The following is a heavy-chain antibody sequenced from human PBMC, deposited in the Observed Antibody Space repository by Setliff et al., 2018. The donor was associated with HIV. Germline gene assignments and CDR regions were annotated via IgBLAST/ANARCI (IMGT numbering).Heavy chain of an antibody. D-gene: IGHD4-17*01. J-gene: IGHJ2*01. CDR2: ISTYNGNT. CDR3: ARDGSKADYGDYQGYWYFDL. CDR1: GYTFRSYG. Sequence: ASVKVSCKASGYTFRSYGISWVRQAPGQGLEWMGWISTYNGNTNYAQKVQGRVTMTTDTSTSTVYMELRSLRSDDTAVYYCARDGSKADYGDYQGYWYFDLWGRGTLVTVSS. V-gene: IGHV1-18*01.